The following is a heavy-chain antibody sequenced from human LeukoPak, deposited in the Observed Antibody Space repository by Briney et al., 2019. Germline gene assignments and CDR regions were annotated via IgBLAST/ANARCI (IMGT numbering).Heavy chain of an antibody. D-gene: IGHD4-11*01. CDR1: GGSISSSSYY. Sequence: PSETLSLTCTVSGGSISSSSYYWGWIRQPPGKGLEWIGSTHYSGSTHYNSSLKSRVTISLNTSKNQFSLKLSSVTAADTAVYYCARHDYSNLFPFDYWGQGTLVTVSS. J-gene: IGHJ4*02. V-gene: IGHV4-39*01. CDR3: ARHDYSNLFPFDY. CDR2: THYSGST.